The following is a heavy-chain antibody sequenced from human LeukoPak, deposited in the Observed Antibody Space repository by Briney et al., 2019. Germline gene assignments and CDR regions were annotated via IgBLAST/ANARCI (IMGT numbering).Heavy chain of an antibody. CDR1: GNSSTSYY. J-gene: IGHJ5*02. CDR3: AYYLGGDTSTYTWFDP. Sequence: GAALQIFSKGSGNSSTSYYIGCVRQLPRKGLVWLGGIDSCDSGTRYSPSFQGQVTISVDKSISPAYLQWSSLKASDTAMYYCAYYLGGDTSTYTWFDPWGQGTLVSVSS. V-gene: IGHV5-51*01. CDR2: IDSCDSGT. D-gene: IGHD2-21*01.